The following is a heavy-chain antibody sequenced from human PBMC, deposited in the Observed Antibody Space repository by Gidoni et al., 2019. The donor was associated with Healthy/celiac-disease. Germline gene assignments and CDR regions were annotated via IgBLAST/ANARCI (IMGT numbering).Heavy chain of an antibody. J-gene: IGHJ3*02. V-gene: IGHV3-30*03. CDR2: IAHGGTNK. CDR1: GFPLGSYG. D-gene: IGHD3-22*01. Sequence: QVQLLESGEGVVQPGRSLRLACAASGFPLGSYGMHWVRKVPGEGLEWVAVIAHGGTNKYYADSVRGRFNISRDNSKNTLYLQMNSLRAEDTAVYYCARPTGYYYDSGGPDAFDIWGQGTMVTVSS. CDR3: ARPTGYYYDSGGPDAFDI.